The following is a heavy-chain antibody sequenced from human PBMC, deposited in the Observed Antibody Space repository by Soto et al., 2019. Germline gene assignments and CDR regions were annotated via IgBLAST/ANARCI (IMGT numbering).Heavy chain of an antibody. CDR2: INTNTGNS. CDR1: GYTFTSYA. J-gene: IGHJ5*02. Sequence: ASVKVSCKASGYTFTSYAMNWVRQAPGQGLEWMGWINTNTGNSTYAQGFTGRFVFPLDTSVSTAYLQICSLKAEDTAVYYCARDEVTGTYNWFDPWGQGTLVTVSS. D-gene: IGHD1-20*01. CDR3: ARDEVTGTYNWFDP. V-gene: IGHV7-4-1*01.